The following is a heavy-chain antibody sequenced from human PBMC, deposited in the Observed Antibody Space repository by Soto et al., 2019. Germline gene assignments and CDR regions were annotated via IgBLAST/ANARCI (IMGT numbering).Heavy chain of an antibody. D-gene: IGHD3-10*01. Sequence: SETLSLTCTVSGGSISSSSYYWGWIRQPPGKGLEWIGSIYYSGSTYYNPSLKSRVTISVDTSKNQFSLKLSSVTAADTAVYYCARVFSGRVRGAPGNWYFDVWGRGTLVTVSS. J-gene: IGHJ2*01. CDR1: GGSISSSSYY. CDR3: ARVFSGRVRGAPGNWYFDV. CDR2: IYYSGST. V-gene: IGHV4-39*07.